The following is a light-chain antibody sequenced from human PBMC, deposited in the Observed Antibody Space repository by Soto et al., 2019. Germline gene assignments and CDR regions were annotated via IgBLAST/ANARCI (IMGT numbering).Light chain of an antibody. Sequence: EIVLTPSPGTLSLSPGERATLSCRASQSVSSSYLAWYQQKPGQAPRLLIYGASSRATGIPDRFSGGGSGTDFTPTISRLEPEDFAVYYCQQYGSSPGFGGGTKVDIK. CDR1: QSVSSSY. V-gene: IGKV3-20*01. J-gene: IGKJ4*01. CDR2: GAS. CDR3: QQYGSSPG.